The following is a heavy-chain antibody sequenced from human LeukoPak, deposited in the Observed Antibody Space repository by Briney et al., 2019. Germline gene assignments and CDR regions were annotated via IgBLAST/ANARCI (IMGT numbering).Heavy chain of an antibody. Sequence: GRSLRLSCAASGFTFSSYAMHWVRQAPGKGLEWVAVISYDGSNKYCADSVKGRFTISRDNSKNTLYLQMNSLRAEDTAVYYCASTAASDYFDYWGQGTLVTVSS. CDR3: ASTAASDYFDY. J-gene: IGHJ4*02. V-gene: IGHV3-30*04. CDR2: ISYDGSNK. D-gene: IGHD6-13*01. CDR1: GFTFSSYA.